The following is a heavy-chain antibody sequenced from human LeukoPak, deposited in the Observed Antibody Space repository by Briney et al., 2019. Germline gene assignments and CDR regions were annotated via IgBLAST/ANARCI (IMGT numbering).Heavy chain of an antibody. J-gene: IGHJ1*01. CDR1: GFTFSSYA. CDR2: ISGSGGST. V-gene: IGHV3-23*01. CDR3: AKGPVVVTAMGYFQH. D-gene: IGHD2-21*02. Sequence: PGGSLRLSCAASGFTFSSYAMSWARQAPGKGLEWVSAISGSGGSTYYADSVKGRFTISRDNSKNTLYLQMNSLRAEDTAVYYCAKGPVVVTAMGYFQHWGQGTLVTVSS.